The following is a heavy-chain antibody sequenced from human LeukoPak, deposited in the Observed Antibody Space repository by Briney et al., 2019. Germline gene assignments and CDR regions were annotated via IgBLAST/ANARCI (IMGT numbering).Heavy chain of an antibody. J-gene: IGHJ4*02. D-gene: IGHD1-26*01. Sequence: PGRSLRLSCVASGFIFNDYAMQWVRQAPGKGLEWVALISYDGSNEFYADSVKGRFTISRDKSMNTLYLQMNSLKAEDTAVYYCGRDWDRSGDYLGQGTLVTVSS. V-gene: IGHV3-30-3*01. CDR2: ISYDGSNE. CDR3: GRDWDRSGDY. CDR1: GFIFNDYA.